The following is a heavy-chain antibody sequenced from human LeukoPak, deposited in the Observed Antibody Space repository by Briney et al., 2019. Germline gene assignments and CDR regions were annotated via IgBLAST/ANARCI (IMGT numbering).Heavy chain of an antibody. Sequence: PGGSLRLSCAASGFTFSGYWMHWARQSPGKGLVWVSCINGDGSDTRYADSVKGRFTISRDNAKNTLYLQMNSLRVEDTAVYYCARDHRNKGFDPWGQGTLVTVSS. CDR1: GFTFSGYW. CDR3: ARDHRNKGFDP. J-gene: IGHJ5*02. CDR2: INGDGSDT. V-gene: IGHV3-74*01. D-gene: IGHD1/OR15-1a*01.